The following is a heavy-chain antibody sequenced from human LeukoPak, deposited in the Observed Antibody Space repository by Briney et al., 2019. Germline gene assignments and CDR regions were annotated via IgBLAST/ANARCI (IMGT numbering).Heavy chain of an antibody. D-gene: IGHD3-10*01. CDR3: AKDSAFYYIDV. J-gene: IGHJ6*03. V-gene: IGHV3-30*02. CDR1: GFTFNNYG. CDR2: IRYNGNNQ. Sequence: GGSLRLSCAASGFTFNNYGMHWVRQAPGKGLEGVAFIRYNGNNQYYADSVKGRFTISRDNSKNTLYLQMNSLKGDDTAVYYCAKDSAFYYIDVWGKGTTVIISS.